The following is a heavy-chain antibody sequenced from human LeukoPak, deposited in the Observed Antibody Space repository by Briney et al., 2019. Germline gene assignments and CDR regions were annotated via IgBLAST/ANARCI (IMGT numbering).Heavy chain of an antibody. Sequence: SETLSLTCTASGGSISSSSYYWGWIRQPPGKGLEWIGSIYYSGSTYYNPSLKSRVTISVDTSKNQFSLKLSSVTAADTAVYYCARLGDHSSWYIYYYYGMDVWGQGTTVTVSS. D-gene: IGHD6-13*01. CDR2: IYYSGST. V-gene: IGHV4-39*01. CDR3: ARLGDHSSWYIYYYYGMDV. J-gene: IGHJ6*02. CDR1: GGSISSSSYY.